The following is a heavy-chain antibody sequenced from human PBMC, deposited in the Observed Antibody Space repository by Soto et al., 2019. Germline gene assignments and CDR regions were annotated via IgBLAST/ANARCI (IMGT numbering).Heavy chain of an antibody. J-gene: IGHJ4*02. Sequence: KPSETLSLTCAVYGGSFSGYFWNWIRQAPGKGLEWIGQITPSGSTNYNPSLKSRVTISIDTSKNQFSLNLSSVTAADTAVYYCAGFTISGIILISPHFDQWGQGTLVTVSS. V-gene: IGHV4-34*01. CDR3: AGFTISGIILISPHFDQ. CDR1: GGSFSGYF. D-gene: IGHD3-3*01. CDR2: ITPSGST.